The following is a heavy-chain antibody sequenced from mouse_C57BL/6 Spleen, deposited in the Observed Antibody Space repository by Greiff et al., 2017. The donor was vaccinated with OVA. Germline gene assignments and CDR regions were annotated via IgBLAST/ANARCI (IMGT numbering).Heavy chain of an antibody. J-gene: IGHJ2*01. CDR1: GFTFSSYG. CDR2: ISSGGSYT. V-gene: IGHV5-6*01. CDR3: ARVSTVYFDY. D-gene: IGHD1-1*01. Sequence: DVHLVESGGDLVKPGGSLKLSCAASGFTFSSYGMSWVRQTPDKRLEWVATISSGGSYTYYPDSVKGRFTISRDNAKNTLYLQMSSLKSEDTAMYYCARVSTVYFDYWGQGTTLTVSS.